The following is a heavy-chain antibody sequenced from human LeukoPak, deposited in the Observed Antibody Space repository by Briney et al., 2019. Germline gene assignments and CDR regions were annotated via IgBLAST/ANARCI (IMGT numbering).Heavy chain of an antibody. CDR3: ARTFRSGDGYKVGYFDY. CDR2: ISVSGENT. Sequence: GGSLRLSCAASGFTFSSYAMTWVRQAPGKGLQWVSTISVSGENTYYADSVKGRFTISRDISKSTLYLQMNSLRDEDTALYYCARTFRSGDGYKVGYFDYWGQGTLVTVSS. J-gene: IGHJ4*02. CDR1: GFTFSSYA. V-gene: IGHV3-23*01. D-gene: IGHD5-24*01.